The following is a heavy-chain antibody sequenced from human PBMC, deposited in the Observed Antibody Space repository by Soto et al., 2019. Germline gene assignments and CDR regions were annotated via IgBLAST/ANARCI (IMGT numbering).Heavy chain of an antibody. CDR2: IYSGGST. D-gene: IGHD5-12*01. J-gene: IGHJ5*02. Sequence: EVQLVESGGGLVQPGGSLRLSCAASGFTVSSNYMSWVRQAPGKGLEWVSVIYSGGSTYYADSVKGRFTISRDNSKNTLYLQMNSLRAEDTAVYYCARDSGYDYGWFDPWGQGTLVTVSS. CDR1: GFTVSSNY. CDR3: ARDSGYDYGWFDP. V-gene: IGHV3-66*01.